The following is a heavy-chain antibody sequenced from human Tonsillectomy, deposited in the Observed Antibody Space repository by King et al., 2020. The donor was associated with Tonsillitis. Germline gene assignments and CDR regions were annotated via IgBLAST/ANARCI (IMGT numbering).Heavy chain of an antibody. V-gene: IGHV3-23*04. CDR2: IMVGGVGT. D-gene: IGHD1-26*01. Sequence: VQLVESGGGLDRLGGSLEPSGEAPGLTFRGIAWSGAGRPPGKGLGGVSAIMVGGVGTNNADPVKGRFTISRDNSKNTLYLQMNSLRAEDTAVYYCAKDRVGATSWYFDLWGRGTLVTVSS. J-gene: IGHJ2*01. CDR3: AKDRVGATSWYFDL. CDR1: GLTFRGIA.